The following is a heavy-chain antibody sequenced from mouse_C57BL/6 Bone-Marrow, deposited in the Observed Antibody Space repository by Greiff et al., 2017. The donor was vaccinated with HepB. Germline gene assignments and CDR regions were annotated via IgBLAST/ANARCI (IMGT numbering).Heavy chain of an antibody. CDR1: GFSFTSYG. CDR3: AKTQTGASWYFDV. J-gene: IGHJ1*03. D-gene: IGHD4-1*01. CDR2: IWRGGST. V-gene: IGHV2-5*01. Sequence: QVQLKESGPGLVQPSQRLSITCTVSGFSFTSYGVHWVRQSPGKGLEWLGVIWRGGSTDYNAAFMSRLSLTKDNSKSQGFFKMNSLQAEDTAIYYCAKTQTGASWYFDVWGTGTTVTVSS.